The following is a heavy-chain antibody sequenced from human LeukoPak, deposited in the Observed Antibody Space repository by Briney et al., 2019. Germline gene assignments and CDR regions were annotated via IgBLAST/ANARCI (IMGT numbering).Heavy chain of an antibody. V-gene: IGHV3-15*01. CDR3: TTDHTDIGRYIGLGGTGVF. CDR2: IKSKGEGETT. CDR1: GLTLSRVW. D-gene: IGHD3-16*01. Sequence: GRSLTLSSVASGLTLSRVWTSWVRQAERDVLGRVGHIKSKGEGETTDYGAPVKERVIISRDDSKSTLYLQMNNLQSEDTGLYYCTTDHTDIGRYIGLGGTGVFWGQGTLATVSS. J-gene: IGHJ4*02.